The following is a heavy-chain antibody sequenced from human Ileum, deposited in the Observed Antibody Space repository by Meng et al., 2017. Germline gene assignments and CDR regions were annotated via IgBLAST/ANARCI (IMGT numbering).Heavy chain of an antibody. V-gene: IGHV3-21*01. J-gene: IGHJ5*02. D-gene: IGHD1-1*01. CDR1: GFTFSSYS. Sequence: EVQLVESGGDLVTPGGSRRLSCAASGFTFSSYSMNWVRQAPGKGLEWVSSISSSSSYIYYADSLKGRFTISRDNAKNSLYLQMNSLRAEDTAVYYCARERQDNRWFDPWGQGTLVTVSS. CDR3: ARERQDNRWFDP. CDR2: ISSSSSYI.